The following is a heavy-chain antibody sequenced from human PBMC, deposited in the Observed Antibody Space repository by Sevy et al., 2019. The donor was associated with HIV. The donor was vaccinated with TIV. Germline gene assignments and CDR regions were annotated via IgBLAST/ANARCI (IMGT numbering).Heavy chain of an antibody. CDR1: GFTFSGYA. CDR2: INGKGRST. CDR3: AKTFDSGGGVVPAANYFYYGMDV. Sequence: GGSLRLSCAVSGFTFSGYAMNWVRQAPGKGLEWVSAINGKGRSTHYADSVEGRFTISRDNSKNTLYLQMNSLRAEDTAVYYCAKTFDSGGGVVPAANYFYYGMDVWGQGTTVTVSS. J-gene: IGHJ6*02. V-gene: IGHV3-23*01. D-gene: IGHD2-2*01.